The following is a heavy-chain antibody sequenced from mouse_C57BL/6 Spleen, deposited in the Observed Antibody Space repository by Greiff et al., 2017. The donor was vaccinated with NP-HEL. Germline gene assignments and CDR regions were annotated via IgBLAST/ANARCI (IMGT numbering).Heavy chain of an antibody. CDR3: ARIETIRAIYFDY. CDR1: GYTFTSYW. V-gene: IGHV1S81*02. CDR2: TNPTNGRT. Sequence: QVQLQQSGADLVKAGASVKMSCKASGYTFTSYWMHWVKQRLGQGLEWFAETNPTNGRTYYNEKFKSKATLTVDKSSSTAYMLLSGPTFEDSAVFSCARIETIRAIYFDYWGLGTTLTVAS. J-gene: IGHJ2*01. D-gene: IGHD1-1*01.